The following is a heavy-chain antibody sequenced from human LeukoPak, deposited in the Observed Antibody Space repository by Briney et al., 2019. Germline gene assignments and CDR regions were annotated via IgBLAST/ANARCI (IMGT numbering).Heavy chain of an antibody. D-gene: IGHD6-19*01. CDR3: ARDSGWSNAGLTDY. J-gene: IGHJ4*02. CDR1: GYTFTSYD. Sequence: ASVKVSCKASGYTFTSYDINWVRQAPGQGLEWMGWMNPNSGNTGYAQKFQGRVTITRNTSISTAYMELSSLRSEDTAVYYCARDSGWSNAGLTDYWGQGTLVTVSS. CDR2: MNPNSGNT. V-gene: IGHV1-8*01.